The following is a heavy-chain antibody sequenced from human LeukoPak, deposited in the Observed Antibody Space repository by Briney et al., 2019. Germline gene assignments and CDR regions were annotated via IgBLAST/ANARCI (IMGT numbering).Heavy chain of an antibody. D-gene: IGHD3-22*01. J-gene: IGHJ4*02. Sequence: GESLKISCKVSGYNFTSYWIGWVRQMPGKGLEWMGIFYPGDSDTRYSPSFQGQVTISADKSISTAYLQWSSLKASDTAMYYCARLGYYDSSGYYHSRPFDYWGQGTLVTVSS. CDR3: ARLGYYDSSGYYHSRPFDY. V-gene: IGHV5-51*01. CDR2: FYPGDSDT. CDR1: GYNFTSYW.